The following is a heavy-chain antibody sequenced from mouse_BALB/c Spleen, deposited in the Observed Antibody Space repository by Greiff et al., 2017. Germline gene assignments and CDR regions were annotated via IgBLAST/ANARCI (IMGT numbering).Heavy chain of an antibody. Sequence: DVQLQESGPGLVKPSQSLSLTCTVTGYSITSDYAWNWIRQFPGNKLEWMGYISYSGSTSYNPSLKSRISITRDTSKNQFFLQLNSVTTEDTATYYCAIYYGSSYDYAMDYWGQGTSVTVSS. J-gene: IGHJ4*01. CDR1: GYSITSDYA. D-gene: IGHD1-1*01. V-gene: IGHV3-2*02. CDR2: ISYSGST. CDR3: AIYYGSSYDYAMDY.